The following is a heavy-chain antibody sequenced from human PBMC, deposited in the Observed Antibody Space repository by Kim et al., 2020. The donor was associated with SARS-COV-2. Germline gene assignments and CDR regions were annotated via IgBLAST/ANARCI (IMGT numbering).Heavy chain of an antibody. D-gene: IGHD3-10*01. J-gene: IGHJ6*02. V-gene: IGHV3-7*01. CDR2: IKQDGSEK. CDR1: GFTFSSYW. Sequence: GGSLRLSCAASGFTFSSYWMSWVRQAPGKGLEWVANIKQDGSEKYYVDSVKGRFTISRDNAKNSLYLQMNSLRAEDTAVYYCAREGNYGSGSGYYYGMDVWGQGTTVTVSS. CDR3: AREGNYGSGSGYYYGMDV.